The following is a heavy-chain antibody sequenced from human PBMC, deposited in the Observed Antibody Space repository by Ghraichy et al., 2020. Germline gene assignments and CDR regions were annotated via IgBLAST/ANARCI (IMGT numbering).Heavy chain of an antibody. J-gene: IGHJ5*02. CDR2: ISSSSSTI. V-gene: IGHV3-48*02. CDR3: ARDVAQFSSSPNWFDP. CDR1: GFTFSSYS. Sequence: GESLNISCAASGFTFSSYSMNWVRQAPGKGLEWVSYISSSSSTIYYADSVKGRFTISRDNAKNSLYLQMNSLRDEDTAVYYCARDVAQFSSSPNWFDPWGQGTLVTVSS. D-gene: IGHD6-6*01.